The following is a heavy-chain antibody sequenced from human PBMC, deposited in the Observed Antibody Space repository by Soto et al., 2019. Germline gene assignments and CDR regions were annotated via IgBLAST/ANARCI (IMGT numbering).Heavy chain of an antibody. V-gene: IGHV3-15*01. J-gene: IGHJ4*02. D-gene: IGHD2-8*01. CDR3: TTDLNGGFDY. CDR1: GFAFSNAW. Sequence: GGSLRLSCAASGFAFSNAWMSWVRQAPGKGLEWVGRIKSETDGETTDYVAPVKGRFTISRDDSKNTLYLQMNSLKIEDTAVYYCTTDLNGGFDYWGRGTLVTVSS. CDR2: IKSETDGETT.